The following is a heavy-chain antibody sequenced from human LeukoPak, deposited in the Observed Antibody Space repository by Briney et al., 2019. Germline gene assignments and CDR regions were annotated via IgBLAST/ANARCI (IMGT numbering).Heavy chain of an antibody. V-gene: IGHV3-21*04. CDR2: IDSSSSHI. J-gene: IGHJ4*02. D-gene: IGHD4-23*01. CDR3: AKDLILGGNSVRGFDY. Sequence: GGSLRLSCAASGFSFSSYAMNWVRQAPGKGLEWVASIDSSSSHIYYADSVKGRFTISRDNTKSSLYLQMNSLRAEDTAVYYCAKDLILGGNSVRGFDYWGQGTLVTVSS. CDR1: GFSFSSYA.